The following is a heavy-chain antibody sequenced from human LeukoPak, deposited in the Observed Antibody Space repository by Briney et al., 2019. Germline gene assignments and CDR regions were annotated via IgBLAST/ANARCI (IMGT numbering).Heavy chain of an antibody. Sequence: GESLKISCNSSGYIYTSYWIGWVRQATGKGLEWVSAIGTAGDTYYSGSVKGRFTIFRENAKNSLYLQMNSLRAGDTAVYYCVRAFGDGYNLFDYWGQGTLVTVSS. CDR2: IGTAGDT. CDR3: VRAFGDGYNLFDY. J-gene: IGHJ4*02. CDR1: GYIYTSYW. D-gene: IGHD5-24*01. V-gene: IGHV3-13*01.